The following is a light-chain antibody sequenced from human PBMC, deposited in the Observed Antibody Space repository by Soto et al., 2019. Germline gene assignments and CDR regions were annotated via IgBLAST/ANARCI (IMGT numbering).Light chain of an antibody. J-gene: IGLJ2*01. CDR3: AAWDDSLNGVI. CDR2: QDD. Sequence: QSVLTQPPSVSEAPRQRVTISCSGSSSNIGNNGVNWHQQLPGKAPKLLIYQDDLLPSGVSDRFSGSKSGTSASLAISGLQSEDEADYYCAAWDDSLNGVIFGGGTKLTVL. CDR1: SSNIGNNG. V-gene: IGLV1-36*01.